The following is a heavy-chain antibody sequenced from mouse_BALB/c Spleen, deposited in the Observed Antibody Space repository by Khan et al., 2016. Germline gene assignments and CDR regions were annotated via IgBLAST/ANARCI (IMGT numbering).Heavy chain of an antibody. J-gene: IGHJ1*01. CDR2: ISDGGAYT. CDR3: ARPQGNYAYFDV. V-gene: IGHV5-4*02. CDR1: GFTFSDYY. D-gene: IGHD1-1*01. Sequence: EVELVESGGGLVKPGGSLKLSCAASGFTFSDYYMYWVRQTPEKRLEWVATISDGGAYTYYLDSVKGRFTISRDNAKNNLYLQMSSLKSEDTAMXYWARPQGNYAYFDVWGAGTTVTVSS.